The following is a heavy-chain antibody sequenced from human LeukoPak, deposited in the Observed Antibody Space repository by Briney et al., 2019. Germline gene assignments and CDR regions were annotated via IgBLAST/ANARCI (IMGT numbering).Heavy chain of an antibody. CDR1: GYTLTSYG. CDR3: ARLGYCSGGSCYQYFDY. J-gene: IGHJ4*02. CDR2: ISAYNGNT. V-gene: IGHV1-18*04. Sequence: ASVKVSCKASGYTLTSYGISWLRQAPGQGLEWMGWISAYNGNTNNAQKLQGRVTMTTDTSTSTAYMELRSLRSDDTAVYYCARLGYCSGGSCYQYFDYWGQGALVTVSS. D-gene: IGHD2-15*01.